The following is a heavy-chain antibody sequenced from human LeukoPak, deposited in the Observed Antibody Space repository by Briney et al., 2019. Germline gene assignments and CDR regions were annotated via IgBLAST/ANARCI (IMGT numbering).Heavy chain of an antibody. J-gene: IGHJ5*02. Sequence: SVKVSCKASGGTFSSYAISWVRQAPGQGLEWMGRIIPILGIANYAQKFQGRVTITADKSTSTAYMELSSLRSEDTAVYYCAREESVVVTANNWFDPWGQGTLVTVSS. D-gene: IGHD2-21*02. CDR3: AREESVVVTANNWFDP. V-gene: IGHV1-69*04. CDR2: IIPILGIA. CDR1: GGTFSSYA.